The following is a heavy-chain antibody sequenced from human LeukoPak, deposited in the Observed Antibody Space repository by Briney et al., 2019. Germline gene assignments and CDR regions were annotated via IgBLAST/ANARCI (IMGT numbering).Heavy chain of an antibody. CDR2: IHASGTT. V-gene: IGHV4-4*07. Sequence: SETLSLTCIVSGGSISNYFWTWIRQPAGKGLEWIGRIHASGTTNYNPSLKSRVTLSLDTSKNQSSLNLSSVTAADTAVCYCAREDANTTTGRALDYWGQGALITVSS. J-gene: IGHJ4*02. CDR3: AREDANTTTGRALDY. CDR1: GGSISNYF. D-gene: IGHD1-14*01.